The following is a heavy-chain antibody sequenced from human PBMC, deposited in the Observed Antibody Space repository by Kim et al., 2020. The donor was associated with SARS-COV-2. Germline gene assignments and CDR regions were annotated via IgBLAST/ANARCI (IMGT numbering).Heavy chain of an antibody. CDR3: ARHGGWTYTVPFDV. Sequence: SETLSLTCTVSAGSISSTTHYWGWIRQPPGKGLEWIGSIYFSGNTYYNPSLKSRVTISVDTSTNQFSLMLNSVTAADTVLFYCARHGGWTYTVPFDVWGQGPLVSVSS. V-gene: IGHV4-39*01. CDR2: IYFSGNT. D-gene: IGHD2-15*01. CDR1: AGSISSTTHY. J-gene: IGHJ3*01.